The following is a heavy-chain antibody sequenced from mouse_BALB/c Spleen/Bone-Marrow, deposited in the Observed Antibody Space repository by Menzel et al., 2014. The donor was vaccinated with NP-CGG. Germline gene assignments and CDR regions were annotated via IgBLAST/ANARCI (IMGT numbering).Heavy chain of an antibody. D-gene: IGHD1-1*01. CDR2: ISSGGNYT. V-gene: IGHV5-9-1*01. Sequence: EVMLVESGGGLVKPGGSLKLSCAASGFTFSSYAMSWVRPTPEKRLEWVATISSGGNYTYYPDSVKGRFAISRDNAKNTLYLQMSSLRSEDTAMYYCARYYGSSYDYWGQGTTLTVSS. J-gene: IGHJ2*01. CDR3: ARYYGSSYDY. CDR1: GFTFSSYA.